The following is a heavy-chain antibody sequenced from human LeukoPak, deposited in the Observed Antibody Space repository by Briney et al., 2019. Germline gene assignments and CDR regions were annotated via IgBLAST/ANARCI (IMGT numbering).Heavy chain of an antibody. J-gene: IGHJ3*02. D-gene: IGHD3-3*01. CDR1: GGSISSGGYY. CDR2: IYHSGST. CDR3: ARDVLEWLLYGDDAFDI. V-gene: IGHV4-30-2*01. Sequence: KSSETLFLTCTVSGGSISSGGYYWSWIRQPPGKGLEWIGYIYHSGSTYYNPSLKSRVTISVDRSKNQFSLKLSSVTAADTAVYYCARDVLEWLLYGDDAFDIWSQGTMVTVSS.